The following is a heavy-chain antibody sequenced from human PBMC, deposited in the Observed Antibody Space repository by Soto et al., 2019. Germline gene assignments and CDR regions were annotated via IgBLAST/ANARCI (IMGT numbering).Heavy chain of an antibody. V-gene: IGHV3-74*01. CDR2: INGYGSTT. Sequence: EVQLVESGGGLAQPGGSLRLSCAASGFTFSSYWMHWVRQAPGKGLVWLSHINGYGSTTSYADSVKGRFTISRDNAKNTVYLQLNSLRAEDTAVYFCARAPYYSDNSGYYIPALYFDSWGQGTLVTVSS. D-gene: IGHD3-22*01. CDR1: GFTFSSYW. J-gene: IGHJ4*02. CDR3: ARAPYYSDNSGYYIPALYFDS.